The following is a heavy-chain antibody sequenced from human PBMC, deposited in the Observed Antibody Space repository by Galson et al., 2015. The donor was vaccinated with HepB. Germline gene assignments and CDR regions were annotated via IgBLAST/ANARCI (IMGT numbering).Heavy chain of an antibody. CDR2: IYYRSKWYN. D-gene: IGHD6-13*01. Sequence: CAISGDSVSSNSAAWNWIRQSPSRGLEWLGRIYYRSKWYNDYAVSVKSRITINPDTSKNQFSLQLNSVTPEDTAVYYCARVGDSSSWYHDAFDIWGQGTMVTVSS. J-gene: IGHJ3*02. V-gene: IGHV6-1*01. CDR3: ARVGDSSSWYHDAFDI. CDR1: GDSVSSNSAA.